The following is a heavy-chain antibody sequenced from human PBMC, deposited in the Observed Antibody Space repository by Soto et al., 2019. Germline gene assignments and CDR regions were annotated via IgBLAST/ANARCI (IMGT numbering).Heavy chain of an antibody. Sequence: TSETLSLTCTVSGGSISSYYWIWIRQPPGKGLEWIGYIYYSGSTNYNPSLKSRVTISVDTSKNQFSLKLSSVTAADTAVYYCARVSYTVTNYYFDYWGQGTLVTVSS. CDR3: ARVSYTVTNYYFDY. D-gene: IGHD4-17*01. CDR1: GGSISSYY. CDR2: IYYSGST. J-gene: IGHJ4*02. V-gene: IGHV4-59*01.